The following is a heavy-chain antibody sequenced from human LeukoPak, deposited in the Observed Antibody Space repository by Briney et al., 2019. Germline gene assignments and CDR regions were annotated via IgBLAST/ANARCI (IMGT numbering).Heavy chain of an antibody. D-gene: IGHD7-27*01. CDR3: AKVVELGVSFMYYFDY. Sequence: QPGGSLRLSCAASGFTFSSYAMSWVRQAPGKGLEWVSAISGSGGSTYYADSVKGRFTISRDNSKNTLYLQMSSLRAEDTAVYYCAKVVELGVSFMYYFDYWGQGTLVTVSS. CDR1: GFTFSSYA. CDR2: ISGSGGST. V-gene: IGHV3-23*01. J-gene: IGHJ4*02.